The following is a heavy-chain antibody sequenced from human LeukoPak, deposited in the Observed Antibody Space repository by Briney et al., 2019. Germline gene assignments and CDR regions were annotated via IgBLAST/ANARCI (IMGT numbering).Heavy chain of an antibody. CDR1: GYSVTTYY. V-gene: IGHV1-46*01. CDR2: INPSDGST. CDR3: ARDVVVEVGMLPTDSWFDP. J-gene: IGHJ5*02. D-gene: IGHD2-15*01. Sequence: GASVKVSCKATGYSVTTYYIHWMRQAPGRGLEWMGIINPSDGSTSSAQKFQGRVTMTSDTSTSTVYMELSSLTYDDTAVYYCARDVVVEVGMLPTDSWFDPWGRGTLVAVSS.